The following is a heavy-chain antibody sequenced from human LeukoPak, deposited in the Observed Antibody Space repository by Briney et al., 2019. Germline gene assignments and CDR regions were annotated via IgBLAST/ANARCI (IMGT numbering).Heavy chain of an antibody. CDR3: ARGFGGSGWFGESTPLDY. D-gene: IGHD3-10*01. J-gene: IGHJ4*02. V-gene: IGHV3-30-3*01. CDR2: ISFDGSNK. CDR1: GFIFSSYA. Sequence: PGGSLRLSCAASGFIFSSYAMHWVRQAPGKGLEWVAVISFDGSNKYYADSVKGRFTISRDNSKSTQYLQMYSLRAEDTAVYYCARGFGGSGWFGESTPLDYWGQGTLVTVSS.